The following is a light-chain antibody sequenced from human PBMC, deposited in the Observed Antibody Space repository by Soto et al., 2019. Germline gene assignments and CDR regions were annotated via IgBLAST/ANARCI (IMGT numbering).Light chain of an antibody. J-gene: IGLJ2*01. CDR1: SSDVGSYNL. CDR2: EGS. Sequence: QSALTQPASVSGSPGQSITISCTGTSSDVGSYNLVSWYQQHPGKAPKLMIYEGSKRPSGVSNRFSGSKSGNTASLTISGLQAADEADYYCCSYADSSTVVVGGGTKLTV. CDR3: CSYADSSTVV. V-gene: IGLV2-23*01.